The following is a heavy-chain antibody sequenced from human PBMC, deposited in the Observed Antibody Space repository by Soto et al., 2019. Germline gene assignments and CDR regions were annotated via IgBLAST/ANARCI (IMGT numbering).Heavy chain of an antibody. Sequence: SETLSLTCAVYGGSFSGYYWSWIRQPPGKGLEWIGEINHSGSTNYNPSLKSRVTISVDTSKNQFSLKLSSVTAADTAVYYCARLKTITMVRGVIMRNNWFDPWGQGTLVTVSS. V-gene: IGHV4-34*01. CDR2: INHSGST. CDR1: GGSFSGYY. CDR3: ARLKTITMVRGVIMRNNWFDP. D-gene: IGHD3-10*01. J-gene: IGHJ5*02.